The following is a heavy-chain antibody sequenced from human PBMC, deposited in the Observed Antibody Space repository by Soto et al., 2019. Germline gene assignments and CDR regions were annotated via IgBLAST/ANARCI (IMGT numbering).Heavy chain of an antibody. CDR1: GFTFSTYW. CDR3: AGWGGQDYNY. CDR2: INPDGSVG. J-gene: IGHJ4*02. D-gene: IGHD3-16*01. Sequence: EVQLLGSGGGLVQPGGSLRLSCVASGFTFSTYWMNWVRQAPGMGLECVANINPDGSVGTYVDSVKGRFTTSRDTAKNSLYLQMNSLRADDTAVYFCAGWGGQDYNYWGQGILVTVFS. V-gene: IGHV3-7*03.